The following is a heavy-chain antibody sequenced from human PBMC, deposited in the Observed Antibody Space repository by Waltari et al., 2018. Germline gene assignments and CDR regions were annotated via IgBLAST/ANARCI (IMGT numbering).Heavy chain of an antibody. V-gene: IGHV3-49*03. CDR1: GFTFGDYA. Sequence: EVQLVESGGGLVQPGRSLRLSCTASGFTFGDYAMSWFRQAPGKGLEWVGFIRSKAYGGTTEYAASVKGRFTISRDDSKSIAYLQMNSLKTEDTAVYYCTRVIAAADYYYDMDVWGQGTTVTVSS. D-gene: IGHD6-13*01. CDR3: TRVIAAADYYYDMDV. J-gene: IGHJ6*02. CDR2: IRSKAYGGTT.